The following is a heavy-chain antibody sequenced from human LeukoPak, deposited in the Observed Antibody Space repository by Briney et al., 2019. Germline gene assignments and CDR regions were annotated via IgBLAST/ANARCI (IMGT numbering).Heavy chain of an antibody. CDR2: VSNDGNNK. CDR1: GFTFSTYG. CDR3: ARDYIVPAGPYQFDY. J-gene: IGHJ4*02. D-gene: IGHD2-2*01. V-gene: IGHV3-30*03. Sequence: GGSLRLSCAASGFTFSTYGMHWVRQAPGKGLEWLAVVSNDGNNKYYLDSVKGRFTISRDNSKNTLYLQIDSLRVEDTAVYYCARDYIVPAGPYQFDYWGQGTLVTVSS.